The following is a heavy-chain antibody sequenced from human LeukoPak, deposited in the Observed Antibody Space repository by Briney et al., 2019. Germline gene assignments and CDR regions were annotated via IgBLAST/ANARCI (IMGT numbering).Heavy chain of an antibody. Sequence: SETLSLTCTVSDDSFNSHYWTWIRQPPGKGLEWIGYISYSGSTNYNPSLKSRVTISVDTSKNQFSLKLSSVTAADTAVYYCARDTTTVTKGFDIWGQGTMVTVSS. J-gene: IGHJ3*02. CDR3: ARDTTTVTKGFDI. CDR2: ISYSGST. CDR1: DDSFNSHY. V-gene: IGHV4-59*11. D-gene: IGHD4-17*01.